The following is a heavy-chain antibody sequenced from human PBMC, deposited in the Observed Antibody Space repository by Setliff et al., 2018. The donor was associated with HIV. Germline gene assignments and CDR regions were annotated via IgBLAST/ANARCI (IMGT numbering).Heavy chain of an antibody. V-gene: IGHV4-34*01. J-gene: IGHJ5*02. CDR2: INHSGTT. Sequence: SETLSLTCAVYGGSFSGYFWTWIRQPPGKGLEWIGEINHSGTTNYSPSLKSRVAISVEMSKNQFPLKLSSVTPADTAVYYCARGRGSSPYRWFDPWGQGTLVTVSS. D-gene: IGHD6-19*01. CDR3: ARGRGSSPYRWFDP. CDR1: GGSFSGYF.